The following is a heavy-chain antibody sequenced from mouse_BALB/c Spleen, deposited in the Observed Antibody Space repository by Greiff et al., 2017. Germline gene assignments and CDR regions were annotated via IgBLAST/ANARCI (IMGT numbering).Heavy chain of an antibody. CDR2: ISSGGSYT. V-gene: IGHV5-6*01. J-gene: IGHJ4*01. Sequence: EVKLMESGGDLVKPGGSLKLSCAASGFTFSSYGMSWVRQTPDKRLEWVATISSGGSYTYYPDSVKGRFTISRDNAKNTLYLQMSSLKSEDTAMYYCARQYDYGAMDYWGQGTSVTVSS. CDR3: ARQYDYGAMDY. D-gene: IGHD2-4*01. CDR1: GFTFSSYG.